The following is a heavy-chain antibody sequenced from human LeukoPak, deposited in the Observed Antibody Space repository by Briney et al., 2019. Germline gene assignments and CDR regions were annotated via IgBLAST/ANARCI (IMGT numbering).Heavy chain of an antibody. V-gene: IGHV3-21*01. Sequence: PGGSLRLSCAASGITISSYSMNWVRQAPGKGLEWVSSISSSSSYIYYAYSVRGRFTISRDNAKNSLFLQMNSLRDEDTVVYYCARGRASGENYFDYWGQGATVTVSS. CDR3: ARGRASGENYFDY. J-gene: IGHJ4*02. D-gene: IGHD4-17*01. CDR2: ISSSSSYI. CDR1: GITISSYS.